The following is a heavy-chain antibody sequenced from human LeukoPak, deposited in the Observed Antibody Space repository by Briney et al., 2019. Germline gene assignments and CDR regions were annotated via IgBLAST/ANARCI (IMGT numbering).Heavy chain of an antibody. CDR3: ARLYDSSGYYYSYYFDY. CDR2: IYYSGST. J-gene: IGHJ4*02. V-gene: IGHV4-39*01. CDR1: GGSISSSSYS. D-gene: IGHD3-22*01. Sequence: PSETLSLTCTVSGGSISSSSYSWGWIRQPPGKGLEWIGSIYYSGSTYYNPSLKSRVTISVDTSKNQFSLKLSSVTAADTTVYYCARLYDSSGYYYSYYFDYWGQGTLVTVSS.